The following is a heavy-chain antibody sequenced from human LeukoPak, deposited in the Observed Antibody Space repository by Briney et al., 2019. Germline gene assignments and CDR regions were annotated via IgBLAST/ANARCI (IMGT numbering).Heavy chain of an antibody. J-gene: IGHJ4*02. CDR3: ARDQQWLVGFHY. CDR2: ISHDGSNK. V-gene: IGHV3-30-3*01. CDR1: GFTFSSYA. D-gene: IGHD6-19*01. Sequence: GGSLRLSCAASGFTFSSYAMHWVRQASGKGLEWVAVISHDGSNKYYADSVKGRFTISRDNSKNTLYLQMNSLRAEDTAVYYCARDQQWLVGFHYWGQGTLVTVSS.